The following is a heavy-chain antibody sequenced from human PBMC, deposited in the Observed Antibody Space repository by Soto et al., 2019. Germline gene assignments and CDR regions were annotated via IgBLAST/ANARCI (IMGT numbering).Heavy chain of an antibody. CDR1: GGSISSGGYS. CDR2: IYHSGST. D-gene: IGHD6-19*01. V-gene: IGHV4-30-2*01. Sequence: SETLSLTCAVSGGSISSGGYSWGWIRQPPGKGLEWIGYIYHSGSTYYNPSLKSRVTISVHTSNSQFSLELSSVTAADTAVYYCARGLITGSHYSGGWYYFDSWGQGTQVTVSS. CDR3: ARGLITGSHYSGGWYYFDS. J-gene: IGHJ4*02.